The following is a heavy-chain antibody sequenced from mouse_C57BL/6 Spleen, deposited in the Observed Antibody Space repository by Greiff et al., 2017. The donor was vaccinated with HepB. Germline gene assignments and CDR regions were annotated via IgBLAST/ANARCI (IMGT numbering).Heavy chain of an antibody. D-gene: IGHD2-5*01. CDR1: GYSITSGYN. V-gene: IGHV3-6*01. Sequence: EVQLVESGPGLVKPSQSLSLTCSVTGYSITSGYNWNWIRQFPGNKLEWMGYISYDGSNNYNPSLKNRISITRDTSKNQFFLKLNSVTTEDTATYYCARGAYYSNYDAMDYWGQGTSVTVSS. CDR3: ARGAYYSNYDAMDY. CDR2: ISYDGSN. J-gene: IGHJ4*01.